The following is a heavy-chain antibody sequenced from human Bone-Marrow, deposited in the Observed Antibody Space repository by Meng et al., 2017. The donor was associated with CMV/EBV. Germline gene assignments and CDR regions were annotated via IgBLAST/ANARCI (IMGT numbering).Heavy chain of an antibody. V-gene: IGHV3-30-3*01. CDR3: AGDGQWDTNTNYRAFDV. J-gene: IGHJ3*01. CDR1: GFTFRSYA. Sequence: GGSLRLSCAASGFTFRSYAMHWVRQAPGKGLEWVAVISYDGNNKYFADSAKGRFTISRDNSKNTLYLQMNSLRPEDTAVYYCAGDGQWDTNTNYRAFDVWGQGTRVTVSS. D-gene: IGHD1-26*01. CDR2: ISYDGNNK.